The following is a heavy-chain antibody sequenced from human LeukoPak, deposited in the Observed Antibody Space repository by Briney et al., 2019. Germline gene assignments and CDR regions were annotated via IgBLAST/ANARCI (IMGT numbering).Heavy chain of an antibody. CDR2: IYYSGST. CDR1: GVSISSGDYY. CDR3: ASITYGSGSYYVFDY. Sequence: SETLSLTCTVSGVSISSGDYYWSWIRQPPGKGLEWIGYIYYSGSTYYNPSLKSRVIISVDTSKNQFSLKLSSVTAADTAVYYCASITYGSGSYYVFDYWGQGTLVTVSS. D-gene: IGHD3-10*01. J-gene: IGHJ4*02. V-gene: IGHV4-30-4*01.